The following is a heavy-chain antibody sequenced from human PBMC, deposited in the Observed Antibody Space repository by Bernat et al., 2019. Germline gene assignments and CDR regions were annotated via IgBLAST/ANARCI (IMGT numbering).Heavy chain of an antibody. Sequence: EVQLLESGGGLVQPGGSLRLSCAASGFTFSSYAMSWVRQAPGKGLEWVSAISGSGGSTYYADSVKGRFTISRDNSKNTLYLQMNSLRAEDTAVYYCAKRRPSTTRIRFLEWVLHNYFDYWGQGTLVTVSS. D-gene: IGHD3-3*01. CDR1: GFTFSSYA. V-gene: IGHV3-23*01. CDR2: ISGSGGST. CDR3: AKRRPSTTRIRFLEWVLHNYFDY. J-gene: IGHJ4*02.